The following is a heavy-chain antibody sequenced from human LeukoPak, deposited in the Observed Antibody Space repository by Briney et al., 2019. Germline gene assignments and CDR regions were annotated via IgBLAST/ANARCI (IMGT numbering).Heavy chain of an antibody. Sequence: PSQTLSLTCAISGDSVSSNSAAWNWIRQSPSRGLEWLGRTYYRSQQWHSDYAPSVKGRITLNPDTSKNQFSLQLNSMTPEDTALYYCGRETDFGVVTNWGQGTLVTVSS. CDR1: GDSVSSNSAA. V-gene: IGHV6-1*01. CDR3: GRETDFGVVTN. D-gene: IGHD3-3*01. J-gene: IGHJ4*02. CDR2: TYYRSQQWHS.